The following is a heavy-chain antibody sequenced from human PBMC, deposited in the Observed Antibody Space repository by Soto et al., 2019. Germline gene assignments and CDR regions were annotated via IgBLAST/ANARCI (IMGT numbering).Heavy chain of an antibody. D-gene: IGHD2-2*01. J-gene: IGHJ6*02. CDR3: AREYPNTSGYYYGMDV. CDR1: GFTFSSYA. CDR2: ISYDGSNK. V-gene: IGHV3-30-3*01. Sequence: GGSLRLSCAASGFTFSSYAMHWVRQAPGKGLEWVAVISYDGSNKYYADSVKGRFTISRDNSKNTLYLQMNSLRAEDTAVYYCAREYPNTSGYYYGMDVWGQGTTVTVSS.